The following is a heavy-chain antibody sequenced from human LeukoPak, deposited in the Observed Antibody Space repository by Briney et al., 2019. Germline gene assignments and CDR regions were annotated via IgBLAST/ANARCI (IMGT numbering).Heavy chain of an antibody. CDR1: GASISSYY. D-gene: IGHD6-19*01. Sequence: SETLSLTCTVSGASISSYYWSWIRQPPGKGLEWIGYIFHSGSTNYNPSLKSRVTISVDTSKNQLSLKLSSVTAADTAVYYCARLAYSSGWSYFDSWGQGTLVTVSS. V-gene: IGHV4-59*12. CDR3: ARLAYSSGWSYFDS. CDR2: IFHSGST. J-gene: IGHJ4*02.